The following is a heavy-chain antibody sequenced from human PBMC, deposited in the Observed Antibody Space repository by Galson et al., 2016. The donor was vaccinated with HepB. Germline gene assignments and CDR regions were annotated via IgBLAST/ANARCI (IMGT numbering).Heavy chain of an antibody. D-gene: IGHD2-2*01. CDR3: ARDRAHYCSSTSCYLDGAFDI. CDR2: IYYSGST. J-gene: IGHJ3*02. Sequence: TLSLTCTVSGGSISSGGYYWSWIRQHPGKGLEWIGYIYYSGSTYYNPSLKSRVTITVDTSKNQFSLKLSSVTAADPAVYYCARDRAHYCSSTSCYLDGAFDIWGQGTMVTVSS. CDR1: GGSISSGGYY. V-gene: IGHV4-31*03.